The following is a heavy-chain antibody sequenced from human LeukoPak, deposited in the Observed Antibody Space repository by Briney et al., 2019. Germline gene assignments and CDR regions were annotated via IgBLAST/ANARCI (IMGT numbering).Heavy chain of an antibody. CDR3: ARGRPLSGYFDL. CDR1: GGSISSYY. J-gene: IGHJ2*01. V-gene: IGHV4-59*01. Sequence: SETLSLTCTVSGGSISSYYWSWIRQPPGKGLEWIGYIYYSGSTNYNPSLKSRVTISVDTSKNQFYLQLSSVTAADTAVYYCARGRPLSGYFDLWGRGTLVTVSS. CDR2: IYYSGST.